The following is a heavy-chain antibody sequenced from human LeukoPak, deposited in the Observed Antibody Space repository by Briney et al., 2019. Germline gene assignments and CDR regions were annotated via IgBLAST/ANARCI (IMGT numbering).Heavy chain of an antibody. V-gene: IGHV3-53*01. CDR2: IYSGGST. Sequence: GGSLRLSCAASGFTVSSNYMSWVRQAPGKGLEWVSVIYSGGSTYYADSVKGRFTISRDNSKNTLYLQMSSLRAEDTAVYYCARDPNGDYIGAFEIWGQGTMVTVSS. J-gene: IGHJ3*02. CDR3: ARDPNGDYIGAFEI. CDR1: GFTVSSNY. D-gene: IGHD4-17*01.